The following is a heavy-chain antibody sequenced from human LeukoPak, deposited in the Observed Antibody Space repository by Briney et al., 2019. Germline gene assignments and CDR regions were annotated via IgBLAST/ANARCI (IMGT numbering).Heavy chain of an antibody. D-gene: IGHD2-2*01. CDR2: IYYSGST. V-gene: IGHV4-59*01. CDR3: ARWDRIVVVPTANWFDP. Sequence: PSETLSLTCTVSGGSISSYYWSWIRQPPGKGLGWIGCIYYSGSTNYNPSLKSRVTISVDTSKNQFSLKLSSVTAADTAVYYCARWDRIVVVPTANWFDPWGQGTLVTVSS. J-gene: IGHJ5*02. CDR1: GGSISSYY.